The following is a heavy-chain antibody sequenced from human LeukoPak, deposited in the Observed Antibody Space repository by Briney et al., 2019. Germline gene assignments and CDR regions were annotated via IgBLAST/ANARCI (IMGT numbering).Heavy chain of an antibody. CDR3: ATSRSIAAPFGY. V-gene: IGHV4-39*01. D-gene: IGHD6-6*01. Sequence: PSETLSLTCTVSGGSISSSSYYWGWIRQPPGKGLEWIGSIYYSGSTYYNPSLKSRVTMSVDTSKNQFSLKLSSVTAADTAVYYCATSRSIAAPFGYWGQGTLVTVSS. J-gene: IGHJ4*02. CDR1: GGSISSSSYY. CDR2: IYYSGST.